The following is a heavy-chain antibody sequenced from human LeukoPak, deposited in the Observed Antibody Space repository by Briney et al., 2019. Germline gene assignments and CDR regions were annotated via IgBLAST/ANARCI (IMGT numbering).Heavy chain of an antibody. D-gene: IGHD6-13*01. CDR1: GGSISSGDNY. Sequence: SETLSLTCTASGGSISSGDNYWSWIRQPPGKGLEWIGYSYYSGGTYYNPSLKSRVTISVDTSKNQFSLKLSSVTAADTAVYYCARGDLYSSSWYNWGQGTLVTVSS. CDR2: SYYSGGT. V-gene: IGHV4-30-4*08. J-gene: IGHJ4*02. CDR3: ARGDLYSSSWYN.